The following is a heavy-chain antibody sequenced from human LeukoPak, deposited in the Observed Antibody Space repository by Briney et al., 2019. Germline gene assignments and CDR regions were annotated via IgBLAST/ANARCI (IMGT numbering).Heavy chain of an antibody. V-gene: IGHV4-59*01. CDR1: GGSISSYY. D-gene: IGHD3-10*01. CDR3: ARGGYYGSGNDFRFDP. Sequence: SETLSLTCTVSGGSISSYYGSWIRQPPGKGLECIGYIHYTGSTNYNPSLKSRVTISVDTSKNQFSLKLNSVTAADTAVYYCARGGYYGSGNDFRFDPWGQGTLVTVSS. CDR2: IHYTGST. J-gene: IGHJ5*02.